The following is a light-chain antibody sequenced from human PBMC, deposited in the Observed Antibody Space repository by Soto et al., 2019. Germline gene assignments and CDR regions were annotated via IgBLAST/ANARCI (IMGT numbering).Light chain of an antibody. CDR1: QNVRGY. CDR3: QQNLGVHT. J-gene: IGKJ1*01. Sequence: ILLTQSPVTLSLSPGERATLSCRASQNVRGYLAWYQQKPGQAPRLLIYEASNRATGIPARFSGSGSGTDFTLTTSSLEPEDSAVYYCQQNLGVHTVGQGTKVDSK. CDR2: EAS. V-gene: IGKV3-11*01.